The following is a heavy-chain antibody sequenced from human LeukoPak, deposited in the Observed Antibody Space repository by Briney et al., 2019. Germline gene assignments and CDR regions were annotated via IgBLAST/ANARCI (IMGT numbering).Heavy chain of an antibody. Sequence: PGGSLRLSCAASGFTFSGDAMYWVRQAPRKGLEWVAGIYGGGGVIKYADSVKGRFTISRDNSENILYLQMDSLRVEDTAMYYCAKDRVPDSGYDIDYWGQGTLVTVSP. CDR2: IYGGGGVI. J-gene: IGHJ4*02. CDR1: GFTFSGDA. V-gene: IGHV3-23*03. CDR3: AKDRVPDSGYDIDY. D-gene: IGHD5-12*01.